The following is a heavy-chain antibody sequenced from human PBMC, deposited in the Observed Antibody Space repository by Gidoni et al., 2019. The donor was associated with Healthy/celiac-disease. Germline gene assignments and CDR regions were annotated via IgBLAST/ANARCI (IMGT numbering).Heavy chain of an antibody. Sequence: QVQLVQSGAAVKKPGASVKVSCKASGYTFTSYAMHWVRQAPGQRLEWMGWINAGNGNTKYSQKFQGRVTITRDTAASTAYMELSSLRSEDRAVYYCALWFGESPFDYWGQGTLVTVSS. J-gene: IGHJ4*02. D-gene: IGHD3-10*01. V-gene: IGHV1-3*01. CDR1: GYTFTSYA. CDR2: INAGNGNT. CDR3: ALWFGESPFDY.